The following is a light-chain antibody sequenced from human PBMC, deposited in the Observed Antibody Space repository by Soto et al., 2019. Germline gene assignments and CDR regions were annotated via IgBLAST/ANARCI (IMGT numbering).Light chain of an antibody. CDR1: QGVSDW. Sequence: DIQMTQSPSSRSASVVESVTITFRASQGVSDWVAWYQQKPGEAPKLLIYGSSSLLSGVPSRFSGTRSGTDFTLTISSLQPEDFATYYCQQANSYPWTFGQGTKVDIK. V-gene: IGKV1-12*01. J-gene: IGKJ1*01. CDR2: GSS. CDR3: QQANSYPWT.